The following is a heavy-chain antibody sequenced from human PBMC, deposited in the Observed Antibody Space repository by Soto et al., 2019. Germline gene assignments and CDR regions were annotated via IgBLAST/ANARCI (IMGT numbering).Heavy chain of an antibody. CDR2: ISAYNGNT. J-gene: IGHJ4*02. CDR3: ARDRGSYALDY. D-gene: IGHD1-26*01. CDR1: GYTFTSYG. V-gene: IGHV1-18*01. Sequence: QVQLVQSGAEVKKPGASVKVSCKASGYTFTSYGITGLRQAPGQGLEWMGWISAYNGNTNYAQKLQGRVTMTTDTSTSTAQMELRSLRSDDTAVYYWARDRGSYALDYLGQGTLVTVSS.